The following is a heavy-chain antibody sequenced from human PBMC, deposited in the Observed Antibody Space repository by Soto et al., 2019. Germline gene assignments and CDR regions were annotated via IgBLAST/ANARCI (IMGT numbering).Heavy chain of an antibody. CDR1: GGTFSSYA. J-gene: IGHJ4*02. CDR3: ARWASYYYDSSDYFDY. CDR2: IIPIFGTA. D-gene: IGHD3-22*01. V-gene: IGHV1-69*01. Sequence: QVQLVQSGAEVKKPGSSVKVSCKASGGTFSSYAISWVRQAPGQGLEWMGGIIPIFGTANYAQKFQGRVTITADESTSTAYMELSSLRSEDTAVYCCARWASYYYDSSDYFDYWGQGTLVTVSS.